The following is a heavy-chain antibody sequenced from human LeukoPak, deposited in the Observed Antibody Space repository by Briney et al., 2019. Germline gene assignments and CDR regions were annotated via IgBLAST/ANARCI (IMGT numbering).Heavy chain of an antibody. J-gene: IGHJ5*02. CDR2: VYHTGST. Sequence: SETLSLTCTVSGGSMNNYYWSWLRQPPGKGLEWIGYVYHTGSTNDNPSLKSRLTMSVDRSKNQFSLKMTSVTAADTAVYYCARDRIGGRFDPWGQGTLVTVSS. CDR1: GGSMNNYY. V-gene: IGHV4-59*01. CDR3: ARDRIGGRFDP. D-gene: IGHD4-23*01.